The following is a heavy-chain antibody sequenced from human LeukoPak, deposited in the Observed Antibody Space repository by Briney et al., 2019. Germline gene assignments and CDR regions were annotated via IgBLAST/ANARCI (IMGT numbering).Heavy chain of an antibody. CDR2: ISWNSGSI. J-gene: IGHJ3*02. CDR1: GFTVSSNY. V-gene: IGHV3-9*01. CDR3: AKGLVIDAFDI. D-gene: IGHD3-3*01. Sequence: GGSLRLSCAASGFTVSSNYMSWVRQAPGKGLEWVSGISWNSGSIGYADSVKGRFTISRDNAKNSLYLQMNSLRAEDTALYYCAKGLVIDAFDIWGQGTMVTVSS.